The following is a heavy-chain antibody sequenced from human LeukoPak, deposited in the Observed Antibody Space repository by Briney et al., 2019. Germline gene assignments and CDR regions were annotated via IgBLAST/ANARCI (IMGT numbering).Heavy chain of an antibody. J-gene: IGHJ4*02. CDR3: AKEGAFVPVAGPHGDY. CDR1: GFTFSSYG. Sequence: GRSLRLSCAASGFTFSSYGMHWVRQAPGKGLEWVAVISYDGSNKYYADSVKGRFTISRDNSKNTLYLQMNSLRAEDTAVCYCAKEGAFVPVAGPHGDYWGQGTLVTVSS. D-gene: IGHD6-19*01. V-gene: IGHV3-30*18. CDR2: ISYDGSNK.